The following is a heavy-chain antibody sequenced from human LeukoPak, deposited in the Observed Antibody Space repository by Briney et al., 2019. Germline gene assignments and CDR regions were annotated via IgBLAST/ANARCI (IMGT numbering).Heavy chain of an antibody. D-gene: IGHD3-9*01. J-gene: IGHJ6*01. CDR3: ARAASSFETDV. CDR2: IYSGGST. CDR1: GFTVSSHY. V-gene: IGHV3-66*01. Sequence: TGGCLRLSCAASGFTVSSHYMSWVRQAPGEGLGWVSVIYSGGSTYYADSAKGRFTISRANSKTTLYLHMNSLRAEDRAVYYCARAASSFETDVLVKGATATVSS.